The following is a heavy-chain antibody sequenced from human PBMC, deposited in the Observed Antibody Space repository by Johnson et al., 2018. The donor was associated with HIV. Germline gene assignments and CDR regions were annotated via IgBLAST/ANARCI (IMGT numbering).Heavy chain of an antibody. Sequence: QVQLVESGGGVVQPGRSLRLSCAASGFTFSIYGMHWVRQAPGKGLEWVAFISYDGSNKYYADSVKGRFTISRDNSKNTLYLQMNSLRPEDTAVYYCAKATSSGYYHDAFDIWGQGTMVTVSS. J-gene: IGHJ3*02. V-gene: IGHV3-30*18. D-gene: IGHD3-22*01. CDR2: ISYDGSNK. CDR1: GFTFSIYG. CDR3: AKATSSGYYHDAFDI.